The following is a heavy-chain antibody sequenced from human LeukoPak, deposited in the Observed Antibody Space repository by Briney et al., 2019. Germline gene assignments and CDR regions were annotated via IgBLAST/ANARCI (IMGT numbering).Heavy chain of an antibody. CDR3: AKPGGTASYYYYYMDV. CDR2: IRYDGSNK. Sequence: PGRSLRLSCAASGFTFSSYAMHWVRQAPGKGLEWVAFIRYDGSNKYYADSVKGRLTISRDNSKNTLYLQMNSLRAEDTAVYYCAKPGGTASYYYYYMDVWGKGTTVTVSS. V-gene: IGHV3-30*02. D-gene: IGHD1-1*01. J-gene: IGHJ6*03. CDR1: GFTFSSYA.